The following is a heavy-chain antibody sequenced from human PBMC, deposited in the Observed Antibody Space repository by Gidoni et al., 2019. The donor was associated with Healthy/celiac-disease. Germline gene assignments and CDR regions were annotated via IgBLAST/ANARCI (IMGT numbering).Heavy chain of an antibody. CDR3: GGGGYGSGSYFGY. D-gene: IGHD3-10*01. CDR1: GGSLSSSSYY. J-gene: IGHJ4*02. CDR2: IYYSGSP. V-gene: IGHV4-39*01. Sequence: QLQLQESGPGLVKPSETLSLTCTVSGGSLSSSSYYWGWLRPPPGKGLEWIGSIYYSGSPSYNPSQKGRVTISVETSKNQFSLKLGSGTAGETAGYYCGGGGYGSGSYFGYWGQGTLVTVSS.